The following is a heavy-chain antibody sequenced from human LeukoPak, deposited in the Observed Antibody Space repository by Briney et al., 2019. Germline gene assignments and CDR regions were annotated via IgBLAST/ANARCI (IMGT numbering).Heavy chain of an antibody. CDR1: GGSISGQY. CDR3: ARVSFHYHSGNYGWYFDS. J-gene: IGHJ4*02. V-gene: IGHV4-59*11. CDR2: IYYTGIT. Sequence: SETLPLTCTVSGGSISGQYWSLIRKPPGKGLEWIGYIYYTGITKYNPSLKSRVTISVDTSKNQFSLRLTSVTAADTAVYYCARVSFHYHSGNYGWYFDSWGQGTLVTVSS. D-gene: IGHD3-10*01.